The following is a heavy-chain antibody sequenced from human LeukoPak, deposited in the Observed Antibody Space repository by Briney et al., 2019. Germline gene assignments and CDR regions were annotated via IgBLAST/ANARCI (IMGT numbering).Heavy chain of an antibody. V-gene: IGHV4-59*13. D-gene: IGHD3-22*01. CDR3: ARLLDNDSSGDPDTFDV. CDR2: RNYNGRT. Sequence: SETLSLTCTVSGDSISSFYWSWIRQPPGKGLGWIGYRNYNGRTYYKPSLQSRVTISVDTSNNYFSLRLTSVTAADTAVYYCARLLDNDSSGDPDTFDVWGQGTMVTVSS. CDR1: GDSISSFY. J-gene: IGHJ3*01.